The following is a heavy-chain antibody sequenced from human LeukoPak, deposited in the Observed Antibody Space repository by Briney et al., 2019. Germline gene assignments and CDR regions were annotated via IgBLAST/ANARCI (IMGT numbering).Heavy chain of an antibody. Sequence: GESLKISCKGSGYSFTSYWIAWVRQMPGKGLEWMGIIYPGDSDTRYSPSFEGQVTISADKSITTAYLQWTSVKASDTAMYYCARQGWSSTAYYHIDVWGKGTTVAVSS. CDR1: GYSFTSYW. V-gene: IGHV5-51*01. CDR3: ARQGWSSTAYYHIDV. J-gene: IGHJ6*03. CDR2: IYPGDSDT. D-gene: IGHD2-2*01.